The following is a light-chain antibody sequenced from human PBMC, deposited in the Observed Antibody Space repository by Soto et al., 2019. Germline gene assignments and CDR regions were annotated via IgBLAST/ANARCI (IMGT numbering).Light chain of an antibody. V-gene: IGKV3-20*01. CDR1: QSVTSGY. CDR3: QQYDSSPFT. Sequence: EIVLTQSPGTLSLPPGERTTLSCRASQSVTSGYLAGYQQKPGQAPRLLFYGASSRATGIPDRCSGSGSEKDFHLTNSPLEPEDFAVYYCQQYDSSPFTFGQGTRLEIK. CDR2: GAS. J-gene: IGKJ5*01.